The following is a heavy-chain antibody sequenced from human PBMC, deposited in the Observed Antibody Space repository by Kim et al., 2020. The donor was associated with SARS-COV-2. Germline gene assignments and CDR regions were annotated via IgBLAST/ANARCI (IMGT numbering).Heavy chain of an antibody. D-gene: IGHD3-10*01. CDR2: T. Sequence: THHNPSLRSRVTIADNTSKNQFSRKLSSVTAADTAVYYCARSPLWLPFDYWGQGTLVTVSS. V-gene: IGHV4-59*01. CDR3: ARSPLWLPFDY. J-gene: IGHJ4*02.